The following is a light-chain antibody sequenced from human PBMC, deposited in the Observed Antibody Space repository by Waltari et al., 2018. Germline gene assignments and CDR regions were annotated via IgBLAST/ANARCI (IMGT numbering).Light chain of an antibody. CDR3: QKYESLPAT. Sequence: DIQMTQSPSSLSASVGDRVTITCRASQSISSYLNWYQQKPGKAPKLLIYAASSLQSGVPSRFSGSGSGTDFTLTISSLQPEDFAVYYCQKYESLPATFGQGTKVEIK. V-gene: IGKV1-39*01. CDR2: AAS. J-gene: IGKJ1*01. CDR1: QSISSY.